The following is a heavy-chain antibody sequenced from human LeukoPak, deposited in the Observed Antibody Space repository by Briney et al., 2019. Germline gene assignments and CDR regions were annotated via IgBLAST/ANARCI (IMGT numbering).Heavy chain of an antibody. CDR1: GYTFTSYA. CDR3: ASPRAGDYGDYRPGFDI. V-gene: IGHV7-4-1*02. CDR2: INTNTGNP. J-gene: IGHJ3*02. D-gene: IGHD4-17*01. Sequence: ASVKVSCKASGYTFTSYAMNWVRQAPGQGLEWMGWINTNTGNPTYAQGFTGRFVFSLDTSVSTAYLQISSLKAEDTAVYYCASPRAGDYGDYRPGFDIWGQGTMVTVSS.